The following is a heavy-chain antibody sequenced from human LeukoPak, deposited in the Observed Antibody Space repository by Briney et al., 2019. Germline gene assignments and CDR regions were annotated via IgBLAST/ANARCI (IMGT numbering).Heavy chain of an antibody. D-gene: IGHD6-13*01. J-gene: IGHJ4*02. Sequence: SETLSLTCAVYGGTFSGYYWSWIRQPPGKGLEWIGEINQSGSTNYNPSLKSRVTISVDTSKNQFSLKLSSVTAADTAVYYCARGYSSSWNYFDYWGQGTLVTVSS. CDR2: INQSGST. CDR3: ARGYSSSWNYFDY. V-gene: IGHV4-34*01. CDR1: GGTFSGYY.